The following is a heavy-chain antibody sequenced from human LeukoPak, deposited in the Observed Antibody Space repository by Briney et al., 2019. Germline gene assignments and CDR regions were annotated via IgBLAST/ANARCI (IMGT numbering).Heavy chain of an antibody. CDR3: ARLGPSGGYGRSSGYWFDP. CDR1: GYTFTDLW. CDR2: IYPCDSDT. Sequence: GESLKISCKGFGYTFTDLWIGWVRQVPGQGLGGMGSIYPCDSDTRYSPSCHGQVDISADKSITTAYLHWSSLKASDTAIYYRARLGPSGGYGRSSGYWFDPWGQGTLVSVSS. J-gene: IGHJ5*02. D-gene: IGHD6-6*01. V-gene: IGHV5-51*01.